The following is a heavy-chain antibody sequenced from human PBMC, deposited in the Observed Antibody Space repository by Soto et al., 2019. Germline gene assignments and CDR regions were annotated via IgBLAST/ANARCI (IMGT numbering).Heavy chain of an antibody. CDR2: ISGYNGNT. V-gene: IGHV1-18*01. CDR1: GYTFTSYG. CDR3: ARDVYGSASYYQGYFYGVDV. Sequence: QVQLVQSGAEVKKPGASVKVSCKASGYTFTSYGINWVRQAPGQGLEWMGWISGYNGNTRNTQKFQGRLTMTIDTSTGTAYMELRSLRSDATAVYYCARDVYGSASYYQGYFYGVDVWGPGTTVTVSS. J-gene: IGHJ6*02. D-gene: IGHD3-10*01.